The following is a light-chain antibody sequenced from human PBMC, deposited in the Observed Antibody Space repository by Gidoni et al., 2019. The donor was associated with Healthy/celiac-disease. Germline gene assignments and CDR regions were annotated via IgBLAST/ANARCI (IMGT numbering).Light chain of an antibody. CDR3: QKYNSALPLFT. CDR2: AAS. J-gene: IGKJ3*01. Sequence: DIQMTQSPSSLSASAGDRVTITCRASQGISNYLAWYQQKPGKVPKLLIYAASTLQSGVPSRFSGSGSGTDFTLTISSLQPEDVATYYCQKYNSALPLFTFGPGTKVDIK. V-gene: IGKV1-27*01. CDR1: QGISNY.